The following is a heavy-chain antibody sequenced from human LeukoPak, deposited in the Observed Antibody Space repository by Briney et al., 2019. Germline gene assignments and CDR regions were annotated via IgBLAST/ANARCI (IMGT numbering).Heavy chain of an antibody. V-gene: IGHV1-46*01. CDR2: INPSGGST. Sequence: GASVKVSCKASGYTFTSYYMHWVRQAPGQGLEWMGIINPSGGSTSYAQKFQGRVTMTRDTSTSTVYMELSSLGSEDTAVYYCARDRSGGGYYDYWGQGTLVTVSS. J-gene: IGHJ4*02. D-gene: IGHD4-23*01. CDR1: GYTFTSYY. CDR3: ARDRSGGGYYDY.